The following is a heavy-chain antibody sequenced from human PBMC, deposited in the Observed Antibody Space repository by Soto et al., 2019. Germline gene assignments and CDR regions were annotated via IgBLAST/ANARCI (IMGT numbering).Heavy chain of an antibody. CDR2: INPNSGAT. D-gene: IGHD3-3*01. CDR3: ARGGGTILGPLL. CDR1: GYTFTGYF. J-gene: IGHJ4*02. Sequence: ASVKVPCNASGYTFTGYFIHWVLQAPGQGLEWVGYINPNSGATKYAPRFQGRVTMTSDTSIRTAYMDLSNLRSDDTAVYYCARGGGTILGPLLWGPGTLVTVSS. V-gene: IGHV1-2*02.